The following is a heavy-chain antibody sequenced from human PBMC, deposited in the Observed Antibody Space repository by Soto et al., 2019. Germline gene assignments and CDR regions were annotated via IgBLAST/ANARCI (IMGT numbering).Heavy chain of an antibody. CDR3: AKVLGLGFGELLGFDY. D-gene: IGHD3-10*01. CDR1: GFTFSSYG. Sequence: QVQLVESGGGVVQPGRSLRLSCAASGFTFSSYGMHWVRQAPGKGLEWVAVISYDGSNKYYADSVKGRFTISRDNSKNTLYLQMNNLRAEDTAVYYCAKVLGLGFGELLGFDYWGQGTLVTVSS. J-gene: IGHJ4*02. CDR2: ISYDGSNK. V-gene: IGHV3-30*18.